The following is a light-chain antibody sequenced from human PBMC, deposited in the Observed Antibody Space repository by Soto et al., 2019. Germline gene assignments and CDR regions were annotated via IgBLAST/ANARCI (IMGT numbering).Light chain of an antibody. V-gene: IGLV1-40*01. CDR3: QSYATGLSVLYV. J-gene: IGLJ1*01. Sequence: QAVLTQPPSVSGAPGQRVTISCTGSSSSIGAGYDVHWYQQLPGTAPKLLIYGNNNRPSGVPDRFSGSKSGTSASLAVTGLQAEDEADYYCQSYATGLSVLYVFGTGTKLTVL. CDR2: GNN. CDR1: SSSIGAGYD.